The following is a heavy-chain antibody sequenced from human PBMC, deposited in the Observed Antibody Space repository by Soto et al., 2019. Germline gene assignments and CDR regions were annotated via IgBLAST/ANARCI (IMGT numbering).Heavy chain of an antibody. V-gene: IGHV4-30-4*01. CDR2: VYDIGIT. J-gene: IGHJ3*01. CDR1: GAIVTRDENY. D-gene: IGHD3-16*02. CDR3: FRTLAHRYSGNV. Sequence: QVHLQESGPGLVKPSQTLSLACSVSGAIVTRDENYWSWVCHAPVQGLGWIVYVYDIGITSYTPSLRSRVTVSWDRPDPGVSLKLSSVTAADTEVYFCFRTLAHRYSGNVWCDGTMVDVSS.